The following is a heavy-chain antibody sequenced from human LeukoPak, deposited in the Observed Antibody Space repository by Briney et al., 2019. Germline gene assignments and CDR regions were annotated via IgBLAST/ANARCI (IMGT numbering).Heavy chain of an antibody. V-gene: IGHV4-39*01. J-gene: IGHJ5*02. CDR3: ARHRGSGSYYINNWFDP. CDR2: IYYSGST. D-gene: IGHD3-10*01. Sequence: SETLSLTCTVSGGSISSSSYYWGWIRQPPGKGLEWIGSIYYSGSTYYNPSLKSRVTISVDTSKNQFSLKLSSVTAADTAVYYCARHRGSGSYYINNWFDPWGQGTLVTVSS. CDR1: GGSISSSSYY.